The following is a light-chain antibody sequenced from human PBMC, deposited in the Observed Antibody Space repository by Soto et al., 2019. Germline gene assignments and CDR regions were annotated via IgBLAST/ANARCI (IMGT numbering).Light chain of an antibody. CDR2: DAS. CDR3: QQYNSYWT. Sequence: DIQMTQSPSTLSASVGDRVTIACRASQSISSWLAWYQQKPGKAPKVLIYDASSLESGVPSRFSGSGSGTEFPLTISSLQPDDFATYYCQQYNSYWTFGQGTKVDI. J-gene: IGKJ1*01. CDR1: QSISSW. V-gene: IGKV1-5*01.